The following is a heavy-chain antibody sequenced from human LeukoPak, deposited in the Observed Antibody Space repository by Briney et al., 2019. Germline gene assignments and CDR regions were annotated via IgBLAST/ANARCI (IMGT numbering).Heavy chain of an antibody. V-gene: IGHV3-48*01. CDR1: GFTFVSYN. J-gene: IGHJ6*03. D-gene: IGHD1-1*01. Sequence: PGGSLRLSCAASGFTFVSYNMNWVRQAPGKGLEWVAYISSSSSLIYYAGSVKGRFTVSRDSAKRSLYLQMNSLRAEDTAVYYCARDGNRDGDMDVWGKGTTVIVSS. CDR3: ARDGNRDGDMDV. CDR2: ISSSSSLI.